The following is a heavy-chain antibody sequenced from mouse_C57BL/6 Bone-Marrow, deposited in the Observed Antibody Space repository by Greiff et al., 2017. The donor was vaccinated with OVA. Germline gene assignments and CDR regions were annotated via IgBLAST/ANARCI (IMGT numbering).Heavy chain of an antibody. Sequence: VQLQQSGAELVRPGASVKLSCKASGYTFTDYYINWVKQRPGQGLEWIARIYPGSGNTYYNEKFKGKATLTAEKSSSTAYMQLSSLTSEDSAVYFCARGYSNYLFAYWGQGTLVTVSA. D-gene: IGHD2-5*01. J-gene: IGHJ3*01. CDR2: IYPGSGNT. CDR3: ARGYSNYLFAY. CDR1: GYTFTDYY. V-gene: IGHV1-76*01.